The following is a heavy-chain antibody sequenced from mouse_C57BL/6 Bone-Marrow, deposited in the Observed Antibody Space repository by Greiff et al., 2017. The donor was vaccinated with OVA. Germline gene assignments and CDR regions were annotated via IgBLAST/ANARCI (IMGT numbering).Heavy chain of an antibody. Sequence: VQLQESGAELVRPGPSVKLSCKASGYTFTSYWMHWVKQRPGQGLEWIGVIDPSDSYTNYNQKFKGKATLTVDTSSSTAYMQLSSLTSEDSAVYYCARGGGTLMDYWGQGTSVTVSS. D-gene: IGHD4-1*01. V-gene: IGHV1-59*01. CDR1: GYTFTSYW. CDR3: ARGGGTLMDY. CDR2: IDPSDSYT. J-gene: IGHJ4*01.